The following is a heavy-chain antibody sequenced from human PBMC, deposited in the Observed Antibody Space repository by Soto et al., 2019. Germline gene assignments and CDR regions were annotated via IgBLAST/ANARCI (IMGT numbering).Heavy chain of an antibody. CDR1: GGSINNGIYC. CDR2: IHSSGST. V-gene: IGHV4-31*03. CDR3: ARVARYPRHQDKYYFDY. J-gene: IGHJ4*02. Sequence: SETLSLTCTVSGGSINNGIYCLSWIRQHPGKGLEWIGYIHSSGSTNYNPSLMSRLTISEDTSKNQFSLKVNSVTAADTAVYYCARVARYPRHQDKYYFDYWGQGTLVTVSS. D-gene: IGHD3-16*02.